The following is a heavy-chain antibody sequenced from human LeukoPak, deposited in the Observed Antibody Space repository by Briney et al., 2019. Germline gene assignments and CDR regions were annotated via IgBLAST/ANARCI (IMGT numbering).Heavy chain of an antibody. J-gene: IGHJ5*02. CDR3: AGDAGSPPLDP. CDR1: GGSISSSSYY. Sequence: SETLSLTCTVSGGSISSSSYYWGWIRQPPGKGLEWIVSIYYSGSTCYNPSLKSRVTISVDTPKNQSSLQLSSVTAADTAVYYGAGDAGSPPLDPWGQGILVTVSS. CDR2: IYYSGST. V-gene: IGHV4-39*07.